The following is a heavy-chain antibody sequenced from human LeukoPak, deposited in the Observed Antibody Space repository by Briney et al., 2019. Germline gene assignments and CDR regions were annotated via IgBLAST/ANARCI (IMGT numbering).Heavy chain of an antibody. J-gene: IGHJ4*02. CDR2: IRYDGSDK. Sequence: GGPLRLSCAASGFSFSSYGMQWVRQAPGKGLEWVAFIRYDGSDKYYAVSVQGRFTISRDDYKNMLSLQMNSLRREDTAVYYCAKDGVGTSTADYWGQGTLVTVSS. V-gene: IGHV3-30*02. CDR1: GFSFSSYG. CDR3: AKDGVGTSTADY. D-gene: IGHD1-26*01.